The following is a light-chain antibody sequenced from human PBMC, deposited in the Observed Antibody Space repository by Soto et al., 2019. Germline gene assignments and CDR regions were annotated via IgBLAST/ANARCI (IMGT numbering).Light chain of an antibody. Sequence: EIVLTQSPATLSVSPGERATLCCGASQTISRNLAWYQQKPGQAPTVLIYDASTRATGIPATFSGSGSGTDFTLTISSLQSEDFAVYYCLQYNDWPPRYTFGQGTKLEIK. CDR3: LQYNDWPPRYT. CDR1: QTISRN. V-gene: IGKV3-15*01. CDR2: DAS. J-gene: IGKJ2*01.